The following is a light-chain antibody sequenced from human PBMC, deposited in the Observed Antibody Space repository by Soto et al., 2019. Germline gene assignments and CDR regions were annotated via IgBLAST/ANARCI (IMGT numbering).Light chain of an antibody. Sequence: DIQMTQSPSSLSASVGDRVTITCRASQSISSYLNWYQQKPGKAPKLLIYAASSFQSGVPSRFSGSGSGTDFTLTISSLQPEDFATYYCQQSYSTPVGFGQGTKVDIK. CDR2: AAS. CDR1: QSISSY. CDR3: QQSYSTPVG. J-gene: IGKJ1*01. V-gene: IGKV1-39*01.